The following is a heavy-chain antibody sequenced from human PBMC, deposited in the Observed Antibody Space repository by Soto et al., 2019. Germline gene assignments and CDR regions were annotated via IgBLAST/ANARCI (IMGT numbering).Heavy chain of an antibody. J-gene: IGHJ4*02. Sequence: QVQLVESGGGVVQPGRSLRLYCAASGFTFSSYGMHWVRQAPGKGLEWVAVISYDGSNKYYADSVKGRFTISRDNSKNTLYRQMNSLRAEDTAVYYCTKDGGGGQHIAAAGTYVWYYFDYWGQGTLVTVSS. D-gene: IGHD6-13*01. CDR2: ISYDGSNK. CDR1: GFTFSSYG. CDR3: TKDGGGGQHIAAAGTYVWYYFDY. V-gene: IGHV3-30*18.